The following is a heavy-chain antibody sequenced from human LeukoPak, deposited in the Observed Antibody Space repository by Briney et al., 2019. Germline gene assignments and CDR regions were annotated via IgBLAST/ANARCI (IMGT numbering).Heavy chain of an antibody. CDR3: AREPIVTAGLAKD. J-gene: IGHJ4*02. CDR1: GSSISNNYY. D-gene: IGHD6-13*01. CDR2: ISQSGSA. V-gene: IGHV4-38-2*02. Sequence: SETLSLTCTVSGSSISNNYYWGWIRQPPGKGLEWIGSISQSGSAYYSPSLRGRVTISVDTSKNHFPLKLSSVTVADTALYYCAREPIVTAGLAKDWGQGILVTVSS.